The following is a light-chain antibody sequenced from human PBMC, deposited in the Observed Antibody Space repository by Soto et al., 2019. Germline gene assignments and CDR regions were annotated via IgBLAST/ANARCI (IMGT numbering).Light chain of an antibody. Sequence: QSVLTQPASVSGSPGQSITISCTGTSSDVGDYNYVSWYQQHPGKAPKVMIYDVSNRPSGVFNRFSGSKSGNTASLTISGLQAEDEADYYCSSYTSSSTLVFGTGTKVTVL. CDR3: SSYTSSSTLV. CDR1: SSDVGDYNY. CDR2: DVS. V-gene: IGLV2-14*01. J-gene: IGLJ1*01.